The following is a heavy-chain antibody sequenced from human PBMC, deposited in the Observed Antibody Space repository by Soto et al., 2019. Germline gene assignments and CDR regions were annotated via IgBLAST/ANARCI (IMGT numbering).Heavy chain of an antibody. Sequence: QVQLVQSGAEVKKPGSSVKVSCKASGGTFSSYAISWVRQAPGQGLEWMGGIIPIFGTANYAQKFQGRVTITADKSTSTDYMALSSLRSEATAVYYCARDWEDSSGYYPNWFDPWGQGTLVTVSS. CDR3: ARDWEDSSGYYPNWFDP. V-gene: IGHV1-69*06. J-gene: IGHJ5*02. D-gene: IGHD3-22*01. CDR2: IIPIFGTA. CDR1: GGTFSSYA.